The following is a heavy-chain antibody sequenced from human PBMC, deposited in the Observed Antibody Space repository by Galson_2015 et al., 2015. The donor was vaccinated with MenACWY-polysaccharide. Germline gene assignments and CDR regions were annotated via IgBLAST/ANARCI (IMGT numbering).Heavy chain of an antibody. CDR2: IQYDGSNK. Sequence: ALILSCAAAASRFSNSCMRWGRQAPGEGLEWGAVIQYDGSNKVYADSVKGRFTISRDNSKNTVFLEMNNLGVEEPAVYYCAREGSRIVFHAFDIWGQGTMVTVSS. V-gene: IGHV3-33*01. J-gene: IGHJ3*02. CDR3: AREGSRIVFHAFDI. CDR1: ASRFSNSC. D-gene: IGHD2-2*01.